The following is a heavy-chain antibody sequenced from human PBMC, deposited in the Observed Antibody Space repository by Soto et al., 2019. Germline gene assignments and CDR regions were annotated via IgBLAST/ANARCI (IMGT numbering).Heavy chain of an antibody. D-gene: IGHD2-15*01. Sequence: SETLSLTCTVSGGSISSGGYYWSWIRQHPGKGLEWIGYIYYSGSTYYNPSLKSRVTISVDTSKNQFSLKLSSVTAADTAVYYCARDTTPVRPDYYYYGMDVWGQGTTVTVS. CDR2: IYYSGST. J-gene: IGHJ6*02. CDR1: GGSISSGGYY. CDR3: ARDTTPVRPDYYYYGMDV. V-gene: IGHV4-31*03.